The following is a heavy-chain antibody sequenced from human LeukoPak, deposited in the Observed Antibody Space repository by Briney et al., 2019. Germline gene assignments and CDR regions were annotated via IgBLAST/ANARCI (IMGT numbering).Heavy chain of an antibody. CDR1: GGSISSSSYY. Sequence: SETLSLTCTVSGGSISSSSYYWGWIRQPPGRGLEWIGSIYYSGSTYYNPSLKSRVTISVDTSKNQFSLKLSSVTAADTAVYYCARDVADYVWGSYRPNDAFDIWGQGTMVTVSS. V-gene: IGHV4-39*07. CDR2: IYYSGST. D-gene: IGHD3-16*02. J-gene: IGHJ3*02. CDR3: ARDVADYVWGSYRPNDAFDI.